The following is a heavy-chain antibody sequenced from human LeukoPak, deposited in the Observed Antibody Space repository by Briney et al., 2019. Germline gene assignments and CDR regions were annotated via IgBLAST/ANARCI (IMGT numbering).Heavy chain of an antibody. D-gene: IGHD4-17*01. Sequence: SETLSLTCTVSGGSISSSSYYWGWIRQPPGKGLEWIGSIYYSGSTYYNPSLKSRVTISVDTSKNQFSLKLSSVTAADTAVYYCARGARRGYGRYYFDYWGQGTLVTVSS. CDR3: ARGARRGYGRYYFDY. CDR1: GGSISSSSYY. CDR2: IYYSGST. J-gene: IGHJ4*02. V-gene: IGHV4-39*07.